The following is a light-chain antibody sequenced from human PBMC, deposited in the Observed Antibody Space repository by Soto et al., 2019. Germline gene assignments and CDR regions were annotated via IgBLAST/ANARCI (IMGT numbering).Light chain of an antibody. Sequence: DIQLTQSPSTLSASVGERATLTCRASQSIKTWLAGFQQKPGKAPKLLISKVSSLESGVPSRVSGSGAGTEFTRTISSLQPDDVATYYCQQYNSYSITFGQGTRLEIK. CDR3: QQYNSYSIT. V-gene: IGKV1-5*03. J-gene: IGKJ5*01. CDR1: QSIKTW. CDR2: KVS.